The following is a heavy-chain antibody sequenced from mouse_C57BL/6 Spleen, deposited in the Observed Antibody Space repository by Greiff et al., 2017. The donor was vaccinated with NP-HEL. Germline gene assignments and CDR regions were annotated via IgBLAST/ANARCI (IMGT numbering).Heavy chain of an antibody. D-gene: IGHD1-1*01. CDR1: GFTFSSYA. J-gene: IGHJ3*01. CDR2: ISRGGDYI. V-gene: IGHV5-9-1*02. CDR3: TRENYYGSSLFAY. Sequence: EVNLVESGEGLVKPGGSLKLSCAASGFTFSSYAMSWVRQTPVKRLEWVAYISRGGDYISYADTVKGRFTISRDNARNTLYLQMSSLKSEDTAMYYCTRENYYGSSLFAYWGQGTLVTVSA.